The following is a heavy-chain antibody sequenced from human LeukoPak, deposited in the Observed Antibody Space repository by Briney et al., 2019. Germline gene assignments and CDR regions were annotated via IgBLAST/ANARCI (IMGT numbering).Heavy chain of an antibody. CDR3: ARDRGEKLVWFGESGD. D-gene: IGHD3-10*01. Sequence: GASVKVSCKASGYTFTNYGISWVRQAPGQGLEWMGWISAYNGNTNYAQKLQGRVTMTTDTSTSTAYMELRSLRSDDTAVYYCARDRGEKLVWFGESGDWGQGTLVTVSS. V-gene: IGHV1-18*01. CDR1: GYTFTNYG. J-gene: IGHJ4*02. CDR2: ISAYNGNT.